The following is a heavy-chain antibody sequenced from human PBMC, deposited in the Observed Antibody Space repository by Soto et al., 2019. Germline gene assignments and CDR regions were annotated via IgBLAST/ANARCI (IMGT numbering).Heavy chain of an antibody. J-gene: IGHJ5*02. D-gene: IGHD3-16*01. CDR2: IYYSGST. Sequence: QVQLQESGPGLVKPSQTLSLTCTVSGGSISSGGYYWSWIRQHPGKGLEWIGYIYYSGSTYYNPSPTSRVTISVDTSKKQFSLKLSSVTAADTAVYYCARVGGINWFDPWGQGTLVTVSS. CDR3: ARVGGINWFDP. V-gene: IGHV4-31*03. CDR1: GGSISSGGYY.